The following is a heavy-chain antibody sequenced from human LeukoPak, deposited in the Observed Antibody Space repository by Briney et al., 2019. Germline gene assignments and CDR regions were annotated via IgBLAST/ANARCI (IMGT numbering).Heavy chain of an antibody. CDR3: AKEVNYDFWSGYVDY. J-gene: IGHJ4*02. CDR1: GFTFSSYA. V-gene: IGHV3-23*01. CDR2: ISGSGGST. Sequence: GGSLRLSCAASGFTFSSYAMSWVRQAPGKGLEWVSAISGSGGSTYYADSVEGRFTISRDNSKNTLYLQMNSLRAEDTAVYYCAKEVNYDFWSGYVDYWGQGTLVTVSS. D-gene: IGHD3-3*01.